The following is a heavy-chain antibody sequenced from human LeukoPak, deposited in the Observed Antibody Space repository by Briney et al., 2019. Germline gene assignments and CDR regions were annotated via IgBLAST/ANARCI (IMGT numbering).Heavy chain of an antibody. CDR2: MNPNSGNT. CDR3: ARGRARRNDYFDY. V-gene: IGHV1-8*01. J-gene: IGHJ4*02. CDR1: GYTFTSYD. Sequence: ASVKVSCKASGYTFTSYDINWVRQATGQGLEWMGWMNPNSGNTGYAQKFQGRVTTTRNTSISTAYMELSSLRSEDTAVYYCARGRARRNDYFDYWGQGTLVTVSS.